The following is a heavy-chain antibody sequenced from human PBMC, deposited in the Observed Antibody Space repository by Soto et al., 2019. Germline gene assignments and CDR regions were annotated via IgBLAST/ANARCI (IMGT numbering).Heavy chain of an antibody. CDR1: GYTFNSYG. CDR3: ARGALPTATHSCFDP. Sequence: QVQLLQSGAEVKKPGASVKVSCKASGYTFNSYGITWVRQAPGQGLEWMGWISTYNGKTNYAQKVQGRVTMTTDTSTSPDYMERRSLTSHDTAVYYCARGALPTATHSCFDPWGQGTLLTVSS. D-gene: IGHD2-2*01. CDR2: ISTYNGKT. V-gene: IGHV1-18*04. J-gene: IGHJ5*02.